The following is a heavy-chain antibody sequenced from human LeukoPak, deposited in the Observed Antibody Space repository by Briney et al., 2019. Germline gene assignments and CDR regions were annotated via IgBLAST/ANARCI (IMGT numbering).Heavy chain of an antibody. V-gene: IGHV1-8*01. CDR3: ARGHCSSTSCPIDNDAFDI. Sequence: ASVKVSFKGSGYTFTSYDINWVRLATGQGLEWMGWMNPNSGNTGYAQKFQGRVTMTRNTSISTAYMELSSLRSEDTAVYYCARGHCSSTSCPIDNDAFDIWGQGTMVTVSS. CDR1: GYTFTSYD. CDR2: MNPNSGNT. J-gene: IGHJ3*02. D-gene: IGHD2-2*01.